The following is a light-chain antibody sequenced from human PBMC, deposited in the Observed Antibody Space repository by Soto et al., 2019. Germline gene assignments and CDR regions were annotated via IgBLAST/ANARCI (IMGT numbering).Light chain of an antibody. CDR2: DAS. V-gene: IGKV3-11*01. Sequence: EIVLTQSPATLSLSPGERATLSCRASQSVSSYLTWYQQKPGQAPSLLIYDASNRATGIQARFSGSGSGTDFTLTSRSLEPEDFAVYYCKQRSNWPPLFGPGTKVDIK. J-gene: IGKJ3*01. CDR1: QSVSSY. CDR3: KQRSNWPPL.